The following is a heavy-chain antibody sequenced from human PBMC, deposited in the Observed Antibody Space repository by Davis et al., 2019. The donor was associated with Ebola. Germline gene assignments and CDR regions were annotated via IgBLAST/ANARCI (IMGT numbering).Heavy chain of an antibody. CDR2: ISWDGEST. J-gene: IGHJ6*03. D-gene: IGHD3-22*01. Sequence: GESLKISCAASGFTFDDYAMHWVRQAPGKGLEWVSLISWDGESTWYADSVKGRFTISRDNSKNSLYLQMNNLRTEDTALYYWTRGERYYDGSGLFVGEGAYYMDVWGKGTTVTVSS. CDR3: TRGERYYDGSGLFVGEGAYYMDV. CDR1: GFTFDDYA. V-gene: IGHV3-43*02.